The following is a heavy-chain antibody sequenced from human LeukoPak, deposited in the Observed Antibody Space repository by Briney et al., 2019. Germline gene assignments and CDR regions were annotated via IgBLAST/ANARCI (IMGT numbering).Heavy chain of an antibody. J-gene: IGHJ4*02. CDR3: AKGGGGYLDY. CDR1: GFTFSSSW. Sequence: GGSLRLSCAASGFTFSSSWMSWVRQAPGKGLEWVANIKQDGSEKYYVDSVKGRFTISRDNAKNSLYLQMNSLRAEDTAVYYCAKGGGGYLDYWGQGTLVTVSS. CDR2: IKQDGSEK. V-gene: IGHV3-7*03. D-gene: IGHD3-10*01.